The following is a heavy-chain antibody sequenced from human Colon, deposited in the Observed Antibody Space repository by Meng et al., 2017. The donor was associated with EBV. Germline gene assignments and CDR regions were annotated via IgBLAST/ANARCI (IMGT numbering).Heavy chain of an antibody. D-gene: IGHD4-17*01. V-gene: IGHV4-34*01. CDR1: GGSFSGYY. Sequence: QGPLQQWGAGLLKPSGTLALTCAVSGGSFSGYYWSWIRQAPGKGLEWIGEINHSGSTKFNPSLESRVSISVDTSENQVSLKLTSVTAADTAVYYCARRTTVNLRSFDSWGQGTLVTVSS. CDR3: ARRTTVNLRSFDS. CDR2: INHSGST. J-gene: IGHJ4*02.